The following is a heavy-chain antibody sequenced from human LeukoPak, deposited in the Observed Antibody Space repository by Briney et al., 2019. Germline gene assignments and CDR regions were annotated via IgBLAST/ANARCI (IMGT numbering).Heavy chain of an antibody. V-gene: IGHV4-38-2*01. D-gene: IGHD2-8*02. CDR3: AGGVLGRYDY. CDR2: IYQSGST. Sequence: SETLSLTCAVSGYSISSGYYWGWIRQPPGKGLECIGSIYQSGSTYYNPSLKSRVTISVDTSKNQFSLKLSSVTATDTAVYYCAGGVLGRYDYWGQGILVTVSS. J-gene: IGHJ4*02. CDR1: GYSISSGYY.